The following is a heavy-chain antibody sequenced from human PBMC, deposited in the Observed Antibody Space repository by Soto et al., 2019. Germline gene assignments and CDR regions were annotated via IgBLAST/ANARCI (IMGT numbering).Heavy chain of an antibody. J-gene: IGHJ4*02. Sequence: PSETLSLTCAVYGGSFSGYYWSWIRQPPGKGLEWIGEINHSGSTNYNPSLKSRVTISVDTSKNQFSLKLSSVTAADTAVYYCARSQADTSTPVTTYFLLDYWGQGTLVTVS. D-gene: IGHD4-17*01. V-gene: IGHV4-34*01. CDR3: ARSQADTSTPVTTYFLLDY. CDR1: GGSFSGYY. CDR2: INHSGST.